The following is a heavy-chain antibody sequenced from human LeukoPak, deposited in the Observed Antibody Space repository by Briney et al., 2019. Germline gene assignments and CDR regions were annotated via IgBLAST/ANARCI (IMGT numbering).Heavy chain of an antibody. Sequence: GGSLRLSCTASGFTFSDYWMHWVRQAPGKGLVWVSRINSDGSRTNYADCVKGRFTISRDNAKNTVFLQMNSLRAEDAAVYYCARVITGSTYGQFDYWGQGVLATVSS. CDR2: INSDGSRT. CDR3: ARVITGSTYGQFDY. CDR1: GFTFSDYW. V-gene: IGHV3-74*01. D-gene: IGHD5-18*01. J-gene: IGHJ4*02.